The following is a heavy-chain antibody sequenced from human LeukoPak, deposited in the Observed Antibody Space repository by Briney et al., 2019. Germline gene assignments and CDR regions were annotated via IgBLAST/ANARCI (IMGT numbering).Heavy chain of an antibody. CDR3: ARDRAWNYFDY. CDR1: GFTLRYYQ. CDR2: INVVNGAI. Sequence: GGSLRLSCATSGFTLRYYQMNWVRQAPGKGLEWVSYINVVNGAIYYADSVKGRFTISRDNSKNTLYLQMDSLRAEDTAVYYCARDRAWNYFDYWGQGTLVTVSS. D-gene: IGHD3-3*01. J-gene: IGHJ4*02. V-gene: IGHV3-48*01.